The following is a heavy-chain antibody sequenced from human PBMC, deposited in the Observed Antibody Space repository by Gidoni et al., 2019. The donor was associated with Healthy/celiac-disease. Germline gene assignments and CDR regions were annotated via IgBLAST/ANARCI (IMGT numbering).Heavy chain of an antibody. CDR1: GFTFSSYA. V-gene: IGHV3-23*01. Sequence: EVQLLESGGGLVQPGGSLRLSCAASGFTFSSYAMSWVRQAPGKGLEWVSAISGSGGSTYYADSVKGRFTISRDNSKNTLYLQMNSLRAEDTAVYYCAKVAYYDILTGRLDAFDIWGQGTMVTVSS. J-gene: IGHJ3*02. D-gene: IGHD3-9*01. CDR3: AKVAYYDILTGRLDAFDI. CDR2: ISGSGGST.